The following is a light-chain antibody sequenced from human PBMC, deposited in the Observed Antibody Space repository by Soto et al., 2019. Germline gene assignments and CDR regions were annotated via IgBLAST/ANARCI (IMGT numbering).Light chain of an antibody. CDR2: GAS. CDR3: QQYGSTSWT. CDR1: QTFSSSY. J-gene: IGKJ1*01. Sequence: EIVLTQSPGTLSLSPGERANLSCRASQTFSSSYLAWYQQKPGQAPRLLIYGASNRATGIPDRFSGSVSATDFTLTISRLEPEDFAVYYCQQYGSTSWTFGHGTKVEIK. V-gene: IGKV3-20*01.